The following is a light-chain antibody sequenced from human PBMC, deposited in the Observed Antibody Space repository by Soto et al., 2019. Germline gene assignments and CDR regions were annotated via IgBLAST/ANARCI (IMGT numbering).Light chain of an antibody. CDR2: AAS. J-gene: IGKJ1*01. V-gene: IGKV1-39*01. CDR1: QSISNY. CDR3: QQSYSTPQGA. Sequence: DIQMTQSPSSLPASVGDRVTITCRASQSISNYLNWYQQKPGKAPKLLIYAASSLQSGVPSRFSGSGSGTEFTLTISRLQPEDFATYYCQQSYSTPQGAFGQGTKVDIK.